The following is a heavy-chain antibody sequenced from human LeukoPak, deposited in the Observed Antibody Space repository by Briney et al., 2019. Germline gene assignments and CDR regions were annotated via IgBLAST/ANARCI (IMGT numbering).Heavy chain of an antibody. D-gene: IGHD6-13*01. CDR3: ARDRLGQQLVRGFDY. V-gene: IGHV6-1*01. CDR2: TYYRSKWYN. CDR1: GDSVSSNSAA. Sequence: SQTLSLTCAISGDSVSSNSAAWNWIRQSPSRGLEWLGRTYYRSKWYNDYAVSVKSRITINPDPSKNQFSLQLNSVTPEGTAVYYCARDRLGQQLVRGFDYWGQGALVTVSS. J-gene: IGHJ4*02.